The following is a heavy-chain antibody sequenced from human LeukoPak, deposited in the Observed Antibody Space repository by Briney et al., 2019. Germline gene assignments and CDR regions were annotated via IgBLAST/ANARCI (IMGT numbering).Heavy chain of an antibody. CDR1: GYTLTTSG. CDR2: IIGYSGHT. CDR3: ARGSYDSSGYDY. Sequence: ASVKVSCKAAGYTLTTSGISWVRQAPGQGLEWRGWIIGYSGHTNSARKFQGRVTMTRDTSTRTAYMDLRSLGSDDTAVYYWARGSYDSSGYDYWGQGTLVTVSS. V-gene: IGHV1-18*01. J-gene: IGHJ4*02. D-gene: IGHD3-22*01.